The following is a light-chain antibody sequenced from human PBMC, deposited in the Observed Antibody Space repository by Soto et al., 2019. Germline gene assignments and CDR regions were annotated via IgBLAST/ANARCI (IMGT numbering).Light chain of an antibody. CDR1: QSVSSSS. CDR3: QLYGSSTMYT. V-gene: IGKV3-20*01. J-gene: IGKJ2*01. CDR2: GAS. Sequence: EIVLTQSPGTLSLSPGERATLSCRASQSVSSSSLAWYQQKPGQAPRLLIYGASSRATGIPDRFSGSGSGTDFTLTISRLEPEDFAVYYCQLYGSSTMYTFGQGTRLEIK.